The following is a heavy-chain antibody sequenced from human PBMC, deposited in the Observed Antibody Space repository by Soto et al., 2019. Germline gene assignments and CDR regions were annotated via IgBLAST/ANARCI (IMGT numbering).Heavy chain of an antibody. CDR2: ARNRVNGYTT. CDR3: ARLMGTAFDL. Sequence: SLILSCAASGFTFSDHYMDWVRQAPGKGLEWVGRARNRVNGYTTAYAASVRGRFTISRDDSKNSLYVQMNSLTAEDTAVYFCARLMGTAFDLWGQGTLVTVSS. V-gene: IGHV3-72*01. CDR1: GFTFSDHY. D-gene: IGHD2-8*01. J-gene: IGHJ4*02.